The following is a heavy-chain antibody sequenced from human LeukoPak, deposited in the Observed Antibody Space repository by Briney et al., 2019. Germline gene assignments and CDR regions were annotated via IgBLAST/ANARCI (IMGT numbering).Heavy chain of an antibody. CDR3: VRGRYSSGWFKDKNWFDP. D-gene: IGHD6-19*01. CDR1: GVAISRGGYA. CDR2: IYHSGTT. V-gene: IGHV4-30-4*07. J-gene: IGHJ5*02. Sequence: SETLSLTCAVSGVAISRGGYAWNWIRQPPGKGLEWIAYIYHSGTTYYNPSLKSRATISVDTSKNQFSLKLSSVTAADTAVYYCVRGRYSSGWFKDKNWFDPWGQESRSPSPQ.